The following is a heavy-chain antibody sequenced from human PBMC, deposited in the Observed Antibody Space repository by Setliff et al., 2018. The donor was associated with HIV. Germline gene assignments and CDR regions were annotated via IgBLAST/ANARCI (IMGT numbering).Heavy chain of an antibody. Sequence: ASVKVSCKSSGYTFRDYYIHWVLQAPGKGLEWVGRVDPDDGDTRLAEKFQGRVTITADTSTAYLDLSSLRSEDTAVFFCATALPLATTGWGPRYYFDYWGQGTPVTVSS. J-gene: IGHJ4*02. CDR3: ATALPLATTGWGPRYYFDY. V-gene: IGHV1-69-2*01. D-gene: IGHD4-17*01. CDR1: GYTFRDYY. CDR2: VDPDDGDT.